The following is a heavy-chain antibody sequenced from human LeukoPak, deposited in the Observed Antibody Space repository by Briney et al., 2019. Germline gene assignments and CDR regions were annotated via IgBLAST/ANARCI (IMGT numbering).Heavy chain of an antibody. J-gene: IGHJ4*02. D-gene: IGHD3-22*01. V-gene: IGHV4-39*07. CDR2: IYYSGST. CDR3: ARGAYYYDSSGYYSPDYFDY. Sequence: SETLSLTCTVSGGSISSSSYYWGWIRQPPGKGLEWIGSIYYSGSTHYNPSLKSRVTISVDTSKNQFSLKLSSVTAADTAVYYCARGAYYYDSSGYYSPDYFDYWGQGTLVTVSS. CDR1: GGSISSSSYY.